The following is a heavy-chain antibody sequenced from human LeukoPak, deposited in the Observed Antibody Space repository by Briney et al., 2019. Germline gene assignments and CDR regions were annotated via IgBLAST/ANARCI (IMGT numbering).Heavy chain of an antibody. Sequence: GGSLRLSCAASGFTFSYVWISWVRQAPGKGLEWVGRIISKTDGGTTDYAAPVKGRFTISRDDSKNTLYLQMNSLKTEDTAVYYCARVQGYCGGDCYPFDYWGQGTLVTVSS. V-gene: IGHV3-15*01. CDR1: GFTFSYVW. D-gene: IGHD2-21*02. CDR2: IISKTDGGTT. J-gene: IGHJ4*02. CDR3: ARVQGYCGGDCYPFDY.